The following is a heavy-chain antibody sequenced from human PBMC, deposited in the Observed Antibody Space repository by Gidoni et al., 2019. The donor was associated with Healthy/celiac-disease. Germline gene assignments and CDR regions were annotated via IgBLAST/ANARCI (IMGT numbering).Heavy chain of an antibody. CDR3: ASARSRNPHFDWAWYFDL. D-gene: IGHD3-9*01. J-gene: IGHJ2*01. CDR1: GFTFSSYA. V-gene: IGHV3-23*04. CDR2: ISGSGGST. Sequence: EVQLVESGGGLVQPGGSLRLSCAASGFTFSSYAMSWVRQAPGKGLEWVSAISGSGGSTYYADSVKGRFTISRDNSKNTLYLQMNSLRAEDTAVYYCASARSRNPHFDWAWYFDLWGRGTLVTVSS.